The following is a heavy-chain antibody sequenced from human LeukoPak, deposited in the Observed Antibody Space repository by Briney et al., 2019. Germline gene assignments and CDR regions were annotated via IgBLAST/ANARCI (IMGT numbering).Heavy chain of an antibody. Sequence: GGSLRLSCAASGFTFSNFWMSWVRQAPGKGLEWVANIKEDGSEKYYVDSVKGRFTISRDNAKNSLYLQMNSLRAEDTAVYYCARKNGLGYWGQGTLVTVSS. CDR2: IKEDGSEK. V-gene: IGHV3-7*01. J-gene: IGHJ4*02. CDR1: GFTFSNFW. CDR3: ARKNGLGY.